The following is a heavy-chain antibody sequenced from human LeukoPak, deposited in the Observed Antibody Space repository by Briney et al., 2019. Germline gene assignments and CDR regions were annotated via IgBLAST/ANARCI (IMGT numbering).Heavy chain of an antibody. CDR3: ARSVAGTSYYFDY. Sequence: SETLSLTCAVYGGSFSGYYWSWIRQPPGKGLEWIGEINHSGSTNYNPSLKSRVTISVDTSKNQFSLKLSSVTAADTAVYYCARSVAGTSYYFDYWSQGTLVTVSS. CDR2: INHSGST. V-gene: IGHV4-34*01. J-gene: IGHJ4*02. CDR1: GGSFSGYY. D-gene: IGHD6-19*01.